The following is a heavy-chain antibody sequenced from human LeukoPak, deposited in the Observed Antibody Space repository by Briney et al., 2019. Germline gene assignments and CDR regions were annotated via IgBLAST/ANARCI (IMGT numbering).Heavy chain of an antibody. Sequence: SETLSLTCTVSGYSISSGYYWGWIRQPPGKGLEWIGSIYHSGSTYYNPSLKSRVTISVDTSKNQFSLKLSSVTAADTAVYYCARGGGYYYYYYYYMDVWGKGTTVTVSS. CDR1: GYSISSGYY. J-gene: IGHJ6*03. CDR2: IYHSGST. D-gene: IGHD3-22*01. V-gene: IGHV4-38-2*02. CDR3: ARGGGYYYYYYYYMDV.